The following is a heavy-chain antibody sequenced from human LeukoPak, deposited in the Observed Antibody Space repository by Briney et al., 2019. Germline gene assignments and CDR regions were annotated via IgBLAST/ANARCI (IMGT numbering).Heavy chain of an antibody. D-gene: IGHD3-22*01. J-gene: IGHJ4*02. CDR1: GFTFGSYS. CDR3: AREFGYYDSSGPFDY. Sequence: GGSLRLSCAAYGFTFGSYSMNWVRQAPGKGLEWVSSISSSSSYIYYADSVKGRFTISRDNAKNSLYLQMNSLRAEDTAVYYCAREFGYYDSSGPFDYWGQGTLVTVSS. CDR2: ISSSSSYI. V-gene: IGHV3-21*01.